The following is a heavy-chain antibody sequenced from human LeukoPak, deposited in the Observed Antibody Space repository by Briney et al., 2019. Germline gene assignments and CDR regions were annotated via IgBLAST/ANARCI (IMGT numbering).Heavy chain of an antibody. Sequence: GGSLRFSCAASGFTFSSYEMNWVRQAPGKGLEWVSYISSSGSTIYYADSVKGRFTISRDNAKNSLYLQMNSLRAEDTAVYYCARGFSRIAVAGAGDYMDVWGKGTTVTISS. CDR3: ARGFSRIAVAGAGDYMDV. CDR1: GFTFSSYE. CDR2: ISSSGSTI. V-gene: IGHV3-48*03. J-gene: IGHJ6*03. D-gene: IGHD6-19*01.